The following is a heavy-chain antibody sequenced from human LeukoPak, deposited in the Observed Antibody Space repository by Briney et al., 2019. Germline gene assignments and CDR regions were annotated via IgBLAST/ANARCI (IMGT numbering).Heavy chain of an antibody. CDR2: ISSSGSTI. CDR1: GFTFSSYE. J-gene: IGHJ4*02. CDR3: ARAYYGDYGYDY. Sequence: GVLRLSCAASGFTFSSYEMNWVRQAPGKGLEWVSYISSSGSTIYYADSVKGRFTISRDNAKNSLYLQMNSLRAEDTAVYYCARAYYGDYGYDYWGQGTLVTVSS. D-gene: IGHD4-17*01. V-gene: IGHV3-48*03.